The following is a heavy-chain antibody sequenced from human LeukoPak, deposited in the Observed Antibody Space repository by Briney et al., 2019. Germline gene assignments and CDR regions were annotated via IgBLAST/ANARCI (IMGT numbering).Heavy chain of an antibody. CDR2: ISYDGSNK. D-gene: IGHD6-19*01. CDR3: ARDRTAVAIYGVDV. V-gene: IGHV3-30-3*01. J-gene: IGHJ6*02. CDR1: GFTFSSYA. Sequence: GGSLRLSCAASGFTFSSYAMHWVRQAPGKGLEWVAVISYDGSNKYYADSVKGRFTISRDNSKNTLYLQMNSLRAEDTAVYYCARDRTAVAIYGVDVWGQGTTVTVSS.